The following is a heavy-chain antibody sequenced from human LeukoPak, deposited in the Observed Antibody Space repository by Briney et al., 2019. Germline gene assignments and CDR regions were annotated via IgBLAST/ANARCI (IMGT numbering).Heavy chain of an antibody. Sequence: GGSLRLSCAASGFTFSSYGMHWVRQAPGKGLEWVAVISYDGSNKYYADSVKGRFTISRDNSKNTLYLQMNSLRAEDTAVYYCAKVVAGKAQYFDYWGQGTLVTVSS. V-gene: IGHV3-30*18. CDR1: GFTFSSYG. J-gene: IGHJ4*02. CDR3: AKVVAGKAQYFDY. CDR2: ISYDGSNK. D-gene: IGHD6-19*01.